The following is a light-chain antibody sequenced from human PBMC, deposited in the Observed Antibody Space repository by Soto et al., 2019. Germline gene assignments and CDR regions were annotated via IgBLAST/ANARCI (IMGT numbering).Light chain of an antibody. V-gene: IGKV1-39*01. Sequence: DIQMTQSPYSLSASVGDRVTITCRASQSISSYLNWYQQKPGKAPKLLIYAASSLQSGVPSRFSGSGSGTDFTLTISSLHPEDFASYYCQQSYNTPRTLGQGTKLEIK. CDR2: AAS. J-gene: IGKJ2*01. CDR1: QSISSY. CDR3: QQSYNTPRT.